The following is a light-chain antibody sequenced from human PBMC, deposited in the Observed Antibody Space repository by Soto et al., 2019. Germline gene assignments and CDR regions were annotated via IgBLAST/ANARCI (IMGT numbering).Light chain of an antibody. CDR1: SGHSSYA. V-gene: IGLV4-69*01. J-gene: IGLJ2*01. Sequence: QAVVTQSPSASASLGASVKLTCTLSSGHSSYAIAWHQQQPEKGPRYLMKLNSDGSHSKGDGIPDRFSGSSSGAARYLTNASLQSGDEADYSCQTWGTGIVVFGGGTKLTVL. CDR3: QTWGTGIVV. CDR2: LNSDGSH.